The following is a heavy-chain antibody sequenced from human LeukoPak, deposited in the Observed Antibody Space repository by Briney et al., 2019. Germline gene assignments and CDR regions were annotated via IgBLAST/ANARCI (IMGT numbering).Heavy chain of an antibody. V-gene: IGHV4-4*07. D-gene: IGHD3-22*01. CDR1: VASRIPYY. CDR2: IYDSETT. Sequence: SEILSHTLTFTVASRIPYYRGALRQPAGMGLQWIGRIYDSETTNYNPPLKGRASISVDKPQNQFSLQLTAVTAADTVTYSCAEGSGWSWFAADSWGQGTLVTVSS. CDR3: AEGSGWSWFAADS. J-gene: IGHJ4*02.